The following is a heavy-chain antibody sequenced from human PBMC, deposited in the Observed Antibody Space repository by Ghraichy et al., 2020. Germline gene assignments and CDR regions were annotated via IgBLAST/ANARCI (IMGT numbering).Heavy chain of an antibody. J-gene: IGHJ5*01. CDR2: ISGSGDKT. CDR1: GFAFDSYA. D-gene: IGHD2-2*01. V-gene: IGHV3-23*01. Sequence: GGSLRLSCAASGFAFDSYAMTWVRQAPGKGLEWVSTISGSGDKTYYADSVKGRFTISRDNSKNTLYLQMNSLRAEDTAVYYCAKEGCNTTSCYQPRAQVVDSWGQGTLVTVSS. CDR3: AKEGCNTTSCYQPRAQVVDS.